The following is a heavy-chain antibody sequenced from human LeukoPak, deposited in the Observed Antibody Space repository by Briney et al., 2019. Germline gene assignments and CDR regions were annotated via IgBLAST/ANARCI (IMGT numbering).Heavy chain of an antibody. J-gene: IGHJ4*02. CDR1: GGSISSGSYY. D-gene: IGHD5-12*01. V-gene: IGHV4-61*02. CDR2: IYTSGST. Sequence: SETLSLTCTVSGGSISSGSYYWSWIRQPAGKGLEWIGRIYTSGSTNYNPSLKSRVTISVDTSKNQFSLKLSSVTAADTAVYYCAREVMGYEFGYWGQGTLVTVSS. CDR3: AREVMGYEFGY.